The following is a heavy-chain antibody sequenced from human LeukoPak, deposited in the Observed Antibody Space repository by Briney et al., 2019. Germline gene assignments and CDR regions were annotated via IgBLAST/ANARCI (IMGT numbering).Heavy chain of an antibody. CDR3: ARGNYHAMDV. CDR2: IKGDGSST. V-gene: IGHV3-74*01. J-gene: IGHJ6*02. CDR1: GFTFSNHW. Sequence: GGSLRLSCAASGFTFSNHWMHWVRQTPGEGLVCVSLIKGDGSSTTYADSVKGRFTISRDNAKNTVYLQMNSLRAEDTAVYYCARGNYHAMDVWGQGTTVTVSS.